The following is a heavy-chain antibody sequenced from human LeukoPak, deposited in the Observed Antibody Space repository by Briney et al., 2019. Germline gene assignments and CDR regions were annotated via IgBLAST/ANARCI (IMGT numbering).Heavy chain of an antibody. V-gene: IGHV1-2*02. CDR2: INPNSGGT. CDR1: GYTFTGYY. J-gene: IGHJ6*02. CDR3: ASVIVVVPAANYYGMDV. Sequence: ASVTVSFKASGYTFTGYYMHWVRQAPGQGLEWMGWINPNSGGTNYAQKFQGRVTMTRDTSISTAYMELSRLRSDDTAVYYCASVIVVVPAANYYGMDVWGQGTTVTVSS. D-gene: IGHD2-2*01.